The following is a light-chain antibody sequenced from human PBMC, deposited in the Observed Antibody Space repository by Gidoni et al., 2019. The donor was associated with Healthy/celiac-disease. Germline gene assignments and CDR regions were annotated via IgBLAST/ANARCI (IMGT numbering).Light chain of an antibody. CDR3: QQYGSSPT. CDR2: GAS. V-gene: IGKV3-20*01. Sequence: EIVLTQSPGTLSLSPGERATLSCRASQRVSSSYLAWYQQKPGQAPRLLIYGASSRATGIPARFSGSGSGTDFPLTISILEPEDFAVYYCQQYGSSPTFGQGTKVEIK. CDR1: QRVSSSY. J-gene: IGKJ1*01.